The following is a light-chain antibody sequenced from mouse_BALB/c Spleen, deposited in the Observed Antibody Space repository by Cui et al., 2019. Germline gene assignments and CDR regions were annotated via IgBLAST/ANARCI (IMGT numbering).Light chain of an antibody. CDR1: QDVGTS. Sequence: DIVMSQPQKFMTTAVGDRVSITCKASQDVGTSVAWYQQKPGQSPKLLIYWASTRHTGVPDRFTGSGSGTDFSLTISNVQSEDLADYFCQQYSSYPLTFGGGTKLEIK. CDR2: WAS. J-gene: IGKJ2*01. CDR3: QQYSSYPLT. V-gene: IGKV6-23*01.